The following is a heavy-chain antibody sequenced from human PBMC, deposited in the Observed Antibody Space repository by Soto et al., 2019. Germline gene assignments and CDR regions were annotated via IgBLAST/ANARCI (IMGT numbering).Heavy chain of an antibody. V-gene: IGHV3-48*03. Sequence: LRLSCAASGFAFSNYEMNWVRQAPGKGLEWVSYISLSGSTIYYADSVKGRFTISRDDAKDSLYLEMDSLRADDTAVYYCARESFSASPNFFDYWGQGTLVTVSS. J-gene: IGHJ4*02. CDR2: ISLSGSTI. D-gene: IGHD1-26*01. CDR1: GFAFSNYE. CDR3: ARESFSASPNFFDY.